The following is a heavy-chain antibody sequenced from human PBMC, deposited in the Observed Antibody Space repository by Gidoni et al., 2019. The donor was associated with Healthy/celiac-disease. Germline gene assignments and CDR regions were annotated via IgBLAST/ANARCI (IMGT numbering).Heavy chain of an antibody. CDR3: ARGRKSYSYGTPIFDY. D-gene: IGHD5-18*01. V-gene: IGHV4-34*01. J-gene: IGHJ4*02. Sequence: QVQLQQWGAGLLKPSETLSLTCAVYGGSFSGYYWSWIRQPPGKGLEWIGEINHSGSTNYNPSLKSRVTISVDTSKNQFSLKLSSVTAADTAVYYCARGRKSYSYGTPIFDYWGQGTLVTVSS. CDR2: INHSGST. CDR1: GGSFSGYY.